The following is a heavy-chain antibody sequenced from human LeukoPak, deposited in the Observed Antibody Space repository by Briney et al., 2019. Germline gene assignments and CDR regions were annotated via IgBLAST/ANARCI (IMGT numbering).Heavy chain of an antibody. D-gene: IGHD6-13*01. CDR3: AHRPGSSWYIGWFDP. CDR1: GFSLSPSGVG. Sequence: SGPTLVKPTQTLTLNCTFSGFSLSPSGVGVGWIRQPPGKALEWLALIYWDDDKRYSPTLKSRLTNTKDTSKNQVVLTMTNMDPVDTATYYCAHRPGSSWYIGWFDPWGQGTLVTVSS. CDR2: IYWDDDK. V-gene: IGHV2-5*02. J-gene: IGHJ5*02.